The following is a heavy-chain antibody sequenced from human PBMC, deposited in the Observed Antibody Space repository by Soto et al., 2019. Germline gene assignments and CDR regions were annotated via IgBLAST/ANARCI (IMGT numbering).Heavy chain of an antibody. V-gene: IGHV1-24*01. CDR2: FDPEDGET. Sequence: ASVKVSCKVSGYTITELSMHWVRQAPGKGLEWMGGFDPEDGETIYAQKFQGRVTMTEDTSTDTAYMELSSLRSEDTAVYYCAVSTSGSYYYFDYWGQGTLVTVSS. CDR3: AVSTSGSYYYFDY. CDR1: GYTITELS. J-gene: IGHJ4*02. D-gene: IGHD1-26*01.